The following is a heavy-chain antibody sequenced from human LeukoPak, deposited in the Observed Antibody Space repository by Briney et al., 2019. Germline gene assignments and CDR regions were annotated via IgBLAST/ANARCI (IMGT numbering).Heavy chain of an antibody. J-gene: IGHJ4*02. CDR1: GGTFSSYA. CDR3: ARDINTYYYGSGRFSFIGY. Sequence: ASVKVSCKASGGTFSSYAISWVRQAPGQGLEWMGIINPSGGSTSYAQKFQGRVTMTRDTSTSTVYMELSSLRSEDTAVYYCARDINTYYYGSGRFSFIGYWGQGTLVTVSS. CDR2: INPSGGST. V-gene: IGHV1-46*01. D-gene: IGHD3-10*01.